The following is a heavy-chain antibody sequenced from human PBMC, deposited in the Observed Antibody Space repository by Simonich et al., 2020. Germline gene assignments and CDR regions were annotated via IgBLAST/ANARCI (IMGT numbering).Heavy chain of an antibody. CDR3: ARSHIAAAGTGYFQH. CDR2: FNPNSGGT. V-gene: IGHV1-2*02. CDR1: GYTFTGYY. J-gene: IGHJ1*01. Sequence: QVQLVQSVAEVKKPGASVKVSCKASGYTFTGYYMHWVRQAPGQGLEWMVWFNPNSGGTNYATKFQGRVTMTRDTSISTAYMELSRLRSDDTAVYYCARSHIAAAGTGYFQHWGQGTLVTVSS. D-gene: IGHD6-13*01.